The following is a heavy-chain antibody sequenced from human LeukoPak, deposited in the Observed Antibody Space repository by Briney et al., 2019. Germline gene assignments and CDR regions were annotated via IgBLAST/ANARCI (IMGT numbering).Heavy chain of an antibody. CDR1: RFTFSTYA. CDR2: ISGGGETT. CDR3: ARGQGYESYYYMDV. Sequence: GGSLRLSCAASRFTFSTYAMSWVRQAPGKGLEWVSSISGGGETTHYADSVKGRFTISRDNSNNTVYLQMNNLRPEDTAVFYCARGQGYESYYYMDVWGKGTTVSVSS. J-gene: IGHJ6*03. D-gene: IGHD2-2*01. V-gene: IGHV3-23*01.